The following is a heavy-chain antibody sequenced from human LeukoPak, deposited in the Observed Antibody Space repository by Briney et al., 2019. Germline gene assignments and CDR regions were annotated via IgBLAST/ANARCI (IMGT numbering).Heavy chain of an antibody. D-gene: IGHD1-26*01. Sequence: SETLSLTCTVSGGSISSYYWSWIRQPPGKGLEWIGYIYYSGSTNYNPSLKSRVTISVDTSKIQFSLKLSSVTAADTAVYYCARRTAWELDYWGQGTLVTVSS. V-gene: IGHV4-59*12. CDR2: IYYSGST. J-gene: IGHJ4*02. CDR1: GGSISSYY. CDR3: ARRTAWELDY.